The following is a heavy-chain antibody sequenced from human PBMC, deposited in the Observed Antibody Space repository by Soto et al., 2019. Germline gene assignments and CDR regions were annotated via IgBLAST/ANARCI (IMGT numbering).Heavy chain of an antibody. CDR1: GGSIRGDDYS. CDR2: MSYSGTT. J-gene: IGHJ4*02. Sequence: QLQLQESGPGLVKPSETLSLTCTVSGGSIRGDDYSWGWIRQPPGKGLEWIGTMSYSGTTYYHPSFKSRATISVDTSKRHFSLKLSSMTAPDTAVYYCARHHAVGGTPDYWGQGTLVTVSS. V-gene: IGHV4-39*01. D-gene: IGHD1-26*01. CDR3: ARHHAVGGTPDY.